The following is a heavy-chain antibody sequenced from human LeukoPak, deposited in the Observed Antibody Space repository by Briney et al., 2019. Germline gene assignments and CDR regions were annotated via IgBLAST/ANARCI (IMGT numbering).Heavy chain of an antibody. CDR3: AGSLGPLTEY. CDR1: GFIFTDYY. V-gene: IGHV3-11*04. J-gene: IGHJ4*02. CDR2: IGGSGRDGDM. D-gene: IGHD7-27*01. Sequence: GGSLRLSCVASGFIFTDYYMNWIRQAPGKGLEWVSYIGGSGRDGDMNYADSVKGRFTISRDNAKNTLYLHMNSLRAEDTAVYYCAGSLGPLTEYWGQGTLVTVSS.